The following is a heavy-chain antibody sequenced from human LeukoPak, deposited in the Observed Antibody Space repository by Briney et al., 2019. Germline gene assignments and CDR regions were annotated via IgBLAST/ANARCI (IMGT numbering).Heavy chain of an antibody. J-gene: IGHJ3*02. V-gene: IGHV3-7*01. D-gene: IGHD3-22*01. CDR3: ARAVFDYYDSSGYEDAFDI. Sequence: GGSLRLSCAASGFTFSSYWMSWVRQAPGKGLEWVANIKQDGSEKYYVDSVKGRFTISRDNAKNSLYLQMNSLRAEDTAVYYCARAVFDYYDSSGYEDAFDIWGQGTMVTVPS. CDR1: GFTFSSYW. CDR2: IKQDGSEK.